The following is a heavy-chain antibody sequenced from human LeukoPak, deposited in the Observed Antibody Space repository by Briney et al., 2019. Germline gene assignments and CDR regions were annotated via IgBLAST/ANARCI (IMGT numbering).Heavy chain of an antibody. Sequence: PGGSLRLSCAASGFTFSSYSMNWVRQAPGKGLEWVSSISSSSSYIYYADSVKGRFTISRDNAKNSLYLQMNSLRAEDTAVYYCARDLAAMACMDVWGQGTTVTVSS. CDR1: GFTFSSYS. V-gene: IGHV3-21*01. D-gene: IGHD6-25*01. CDR3: ARDLAAMACMDV. CDR2: ISSSSSYI. J-gene: IGHJ6*02.